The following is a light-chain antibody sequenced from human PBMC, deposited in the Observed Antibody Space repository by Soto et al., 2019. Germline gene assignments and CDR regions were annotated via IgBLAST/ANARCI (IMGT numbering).Light chain of an antibody. J-gene: IGLJ2*01. Sequence: QSVLTQPPSASGAPGQRVTVSCSGSTSNIGTNTVSWYQQVPGTAPKLLIYSSDQRPSGVPVQFSGSKSGTSASLAISGLQSEDEADYYCASWDDSLNAVVFGGGTQLTVL. CDR2: SSD. CDR1: TSNIGTNT. CDR3: ASWDDSLNAVV. V-gene: IGLV1-44*01.